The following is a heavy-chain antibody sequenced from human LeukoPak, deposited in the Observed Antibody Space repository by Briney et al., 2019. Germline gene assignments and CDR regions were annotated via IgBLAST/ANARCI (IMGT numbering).Heavy chain of an antibody. V-gene: IGHV3-30-3*01. CDR2: ISYDGSNK. Sequence: GGSLRLSCAASGFTFSSYAMHWVRQAPGKGLEWVAVISYDGSNKYYADSVKGRFTISRDNSKNTLYLQMNSLRAEDTAVYYCAREHPVNYYYDSSGYRSDGMDVWGQGTTVTVSS. J-gene: IGHJ6*02. D-gene: IGHD3-22*01. CDR1: GFTFSSYA. CDR3: AREHPVNYYYDSSGYRSDGMDV.